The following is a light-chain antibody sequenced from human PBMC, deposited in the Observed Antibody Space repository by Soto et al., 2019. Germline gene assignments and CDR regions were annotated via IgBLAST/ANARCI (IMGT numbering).Light chain of an antibody. CDR1: QTISSW. V-gene: IGKV1-5*03. Sequence: DIQMTQSPSTLSGSVGDRVTITCRASQTISSWLAWYQQKPGKAPKLLIYKASTLKSGVPSKFSGSGPGTEFTLNISSQQPDDFATYYCQQYKGYSEAFGQGTKVEL. CDR2: KAS. J-gene: IGKJ1*01. CDR3: QQYKGYSEA.